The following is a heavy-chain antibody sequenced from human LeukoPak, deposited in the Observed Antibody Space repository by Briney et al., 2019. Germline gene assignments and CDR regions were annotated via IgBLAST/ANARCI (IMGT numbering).Heavy chain of an antibody. V-gene: IGHV1-69*10. D-gene: IGHD5-12*01. Sequence: SVTVSCKASGGTFNSYGIIWVRQAPGQGLEWMGGIIPILGTANYAQKFQGRVTITADKSTSTAYMELSSLRSEDTAVYYCGRGARPPHYYYYMDVWGKGTTVTVSS. CDR2: IIPILGTA. CDR3: GRGARPPHYYYYMDV. J-gene: IGHJ6*03. CDR1: GGTFNSYG.